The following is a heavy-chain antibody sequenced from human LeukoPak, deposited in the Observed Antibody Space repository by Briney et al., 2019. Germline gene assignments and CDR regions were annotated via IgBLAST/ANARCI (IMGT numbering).Heavy chain of an antibody. J-gene: IGHJ4*02. Sequence: GASVKVSCKASGHTFTSDDISWGRQAPGQGLEWMGRIIPIFGIANYAQKFQGRVTITADKSTSTAYMELSSLRSEDTAVYYCASSRRGYSSGWYVDWGQGTLVTVSS. CDR2: IIPIFGIA. CDR1: GHTFTSDD. V-gene: IGHV1-69*04. CDR3: ASSRRGYSSGWYVD. D-gene: IGHD6-19*01.